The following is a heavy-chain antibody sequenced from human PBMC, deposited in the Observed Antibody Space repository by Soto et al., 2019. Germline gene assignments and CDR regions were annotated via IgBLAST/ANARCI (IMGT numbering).Heavy chain of an antibody. CDR2: INTDTGHT. CDR3: ARDRIGGGTPYYFDF. CDR1: ACTFSGYY. J-gene: IGHJ4*01. Sequence: GASVKLSCKASACTFSGYYIYWVRQAPGQGPEWMGGINTDTGHTDYAPKFQGRVTMTRARSISTAYMELTSLTSDDTAVYYCARDRIGGGTPYYFDFWG. V-gene: IGHV1-2*02. D-gene: IGHD3-10*01.